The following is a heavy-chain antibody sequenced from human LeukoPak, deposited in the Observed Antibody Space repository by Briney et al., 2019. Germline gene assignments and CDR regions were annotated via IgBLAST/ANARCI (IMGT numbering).Heavy chain of an antibody. CDR1: GFTFSSYA. V-gene: IGHV3-30*04. J-gene: IGHJ6*02. CDR3: ASLVMDYYYYGMDV. CDR2: ISYDGSNK. D-gene: IGHD3-16*01. Sequence: GGSLRLSCAASGFTFSSYAVHWVRQAPGKGLEWVAVISYDGSNKYYADSVKGRFTISRDNSKNTLYLQMNSLRAEDTAVYYCASLVMDYYYYGMDVWGQGTTVTVSS.